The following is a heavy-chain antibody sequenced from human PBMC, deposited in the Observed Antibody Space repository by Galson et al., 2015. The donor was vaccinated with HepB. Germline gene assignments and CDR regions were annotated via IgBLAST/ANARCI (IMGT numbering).Heavy chain of an antibody. J-gene: IGHJ6*02. CDR1: GYSFTTYW. Sequence: QSGAEVKKPGEFLRISCRGSGYSFTTYWISWVRQMPGKGLEWMGRVDPSESYISYSPSFQGHVTISADMSISTAYLQWSSLKASDTAMYYCARHFARITMVRGDYGMDVWGQGTTVTVSS. CDR2: VDPSESYI. V-gene: IGHV5-10-1*01. CDR3: ARHFARITMVRGDYGMDV. D-gene: IGHD3-10*01.